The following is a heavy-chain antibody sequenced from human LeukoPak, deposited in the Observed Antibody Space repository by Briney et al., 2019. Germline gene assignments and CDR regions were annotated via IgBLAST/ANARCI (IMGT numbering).Heavy chain of an antibody. D-gene: IGHD1-26*01. J-gene: IGHJ4*02. Sequence: QSGGSLRLSCAASGFTFGDYWMSWVRQAPGLGLEGVAYINKDGNVIDYVDSVKGRFTISRDNAKTSLYLQMNSRRAEDTAVYYGARDASHGSCNDYWGQGTLVTVSS. CDR3: ARDASHGSCNDY. CDR1: GFTFGDYW. V-gene: IGHV3-7*01. CDR2: INKDGNVI.